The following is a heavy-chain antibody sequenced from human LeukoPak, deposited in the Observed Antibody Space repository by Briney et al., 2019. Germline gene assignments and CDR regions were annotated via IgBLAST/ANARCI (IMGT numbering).Heavy chain of an antibody. CDR1: GGTFSKYA. V-gene: IGHV1-69*05. D-gene: IGHD5-12*01. Sequence: ASVKVSCKASGGTFSKYALSWVRQAPGQGLEWMGAIIPFLDTSNYPPKFQDRVTITTDESTSTAYMDLSSQRSDDTAVYYCARAQAGNYDWPLDLWGQGTLVTVSS. J-gene: IGHJ5*02. CDR3: ARAQAGNYDWPLDL. CDR2: IIPFLDTS.